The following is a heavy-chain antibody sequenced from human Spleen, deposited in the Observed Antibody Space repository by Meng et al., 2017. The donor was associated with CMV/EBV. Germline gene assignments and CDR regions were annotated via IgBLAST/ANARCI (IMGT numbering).Heavy chain of an antibody. CDR1: GGTPISCV. CDR3: AGNAPGEKNLPYYFDF. J-gene: IGHJ4*02. CDR2: SVTFFGAT. D-gene: IGHD2-2*01. V-gene: IGHV1-69*15. Sequence: SGGTPISCVVDWMRQAPGQGLEGVGRSVTFFGATNNEKAFRRRVTITADESTSTDYMGLSSLGSEDTAVYYCAGNAPGEKNLPYYFDFWGQGTLVTVSS.